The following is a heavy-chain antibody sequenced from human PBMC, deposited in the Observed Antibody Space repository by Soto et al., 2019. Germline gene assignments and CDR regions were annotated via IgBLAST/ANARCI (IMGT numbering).Heavy chain of an antibody. J-gene: IGHJ6*02. D-gene: IGHD4-4*01. Sequence: PLNRSWKGAGWRKSGDPSSWGRKKTGQGLEWMGGIIPIFGTANYAQKFQGRVTITADESTSTAYMELSSLRSEDTAVYYCARGIGGTVTTSDYYYGMDVWGQGTTVTVSS. CDR2: IIPIFGTA. CDR3: ARGIGGTVTTSDYYYGMDV. CDR1: GWRKSGDP. V-gene: IGHV1-69*01.